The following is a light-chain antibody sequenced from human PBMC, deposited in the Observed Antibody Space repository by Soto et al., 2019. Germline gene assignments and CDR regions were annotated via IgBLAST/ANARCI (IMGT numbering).Light chain of an antibody. CDR2: DVS. CDR1: SSDVGGYNY. V-gene: IGLV2-14*03. J-gene: IGLJ1*01. CDR3: SSYTTSNTRQIV. Sequence: QSVLPQPASVSGSPGQSITISCPGTSSDVGGYNYVSWYQHHPGKAPKLIIYDVSNRPSGVSIRFSGSKSDNTASLTISGLQPEDEADYHCSSYTTSNTRQIVFGTGTKVTVL.